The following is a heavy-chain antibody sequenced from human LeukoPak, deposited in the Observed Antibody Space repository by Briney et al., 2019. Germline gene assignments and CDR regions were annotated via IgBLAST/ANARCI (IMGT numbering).Heavy chain of an antibody. CDR1: GFTFSSYA. Sequence: HAGGSLRLSCAASGFTFSSYAMHWVRQAPGKGLEWVAVISYDGSNKYYADSVKGRFTISRDNSKNTLYLQTNSLRAEDTAVYYCARDSEDTASDYWGQGTLVTVSS. CDR3: ARDSEDTASDY. CDR2: ISYDGSNK. V-gene: IGHV3-30-3*01. J-gene: IGHJ4*02. D-gene: IGHD5-18*01.